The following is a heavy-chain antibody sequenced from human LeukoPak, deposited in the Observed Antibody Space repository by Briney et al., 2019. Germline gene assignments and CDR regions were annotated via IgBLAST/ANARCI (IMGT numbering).Heavy chain of an antibody. Sequence: GGSLRLSCAASGFTFSSYGMHWVRQAPGKGLEWVAVISYDGSKKYYADSVKGRFTISRDNSKNTLYLQMNSLRAEDTALYYCARDRDDYFDYWGQGTLVTVSS. CDR1: GFTFSSYG. D-gene: IGHD3-10*01. J-gene: IGHJ4*02. V-gene: IGHV3-30*03. CDR3: ARDRDDYFDY. CDR2: ISYDGSKK.